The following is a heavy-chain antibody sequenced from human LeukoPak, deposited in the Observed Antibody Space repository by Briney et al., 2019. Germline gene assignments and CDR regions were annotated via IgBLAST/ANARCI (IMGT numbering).Heavy chain of an antibody. J-gene: IGHJ5*01. CDR2: VNPNSGDT. D-gene: IGHD1-26*01. V-gene: IGHV1-2*02. CDR1: GYIFNGYY. CDR3: ARASGSYWWFDS. Sequence: GASVKVSCKASGYIFNGYYLHWVRQAPGQGLEWMGCVNPNSGDTNYAQKFQGSVTMTRDTSISTVYMELSRLRSDDTAVYYCARASGSYWWFDSWGQGTLVTVSS.